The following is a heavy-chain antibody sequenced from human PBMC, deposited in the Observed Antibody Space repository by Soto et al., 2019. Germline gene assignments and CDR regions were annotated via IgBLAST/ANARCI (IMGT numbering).Heavy chain of an antibody. CDR2: VSLTGDRT. CDR1: RFSFSSYE. CDR3: ARGGGYCTPTSCAIDS. Sequence: GGSLRLSCVASRFSFSSYEMSWVRQAAGKGLEWVSRVSLTGDRTNYAGSVKGRFTVSRDNFKNTLYLEMDSLRPEDTAIYYCARGGGYCTPTSCAIDSWGRGPPVTVSS. V-gene: IGHV3-23*01. D-gene: IGHD2-8*01. J-gene: IGHJ4*02.